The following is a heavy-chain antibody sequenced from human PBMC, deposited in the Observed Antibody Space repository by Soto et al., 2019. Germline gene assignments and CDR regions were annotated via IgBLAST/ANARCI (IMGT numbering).Heavy chain of an antibody. CDR2: IYYSGST. Sequence: LPETLSLTCTVSGGSISSYYWSWIRQPPGKGLEWIGYIYYSGSTNYNPSLKSRVTISVDTSKNQFSLKLSSVTAADTAVYYCARDKGSVSSFRYYYMDVWGKGTTVTVS. D-gene: IGHD6-19*01. CDR3: ARDKGSVSSFRYYYMDV. CDR1: GGSISSYY. J-gene: IGHJ6*03. V-gene: IGHV4-59*01.